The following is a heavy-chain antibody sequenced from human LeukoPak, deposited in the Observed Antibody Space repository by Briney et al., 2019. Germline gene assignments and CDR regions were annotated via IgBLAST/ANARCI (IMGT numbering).Heavy chain of an antibody. Sequence: SETLSLTCTVSGGSISSYYWSWIRQPPGKGLEWIGYIYYSGSTNYNPSLKSRVTISVDTSKNQFSLKLSSVTAADTAVYYCARAGLRYFDWLPFDYWGQGTLVTVSS. D-gene: IGHD3-9*01. J-gene: IGHJ4*02. CDR3: ARAGLRYFDWLPFDY. CDR2: IYYSGST. V-gene: IGHV4-59*01. CDR1: GGSISSYY.